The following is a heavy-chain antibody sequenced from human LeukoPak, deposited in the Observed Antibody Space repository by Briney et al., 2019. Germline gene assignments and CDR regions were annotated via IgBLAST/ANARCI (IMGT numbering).Heavy chain of an antibody. J-gene: IGHJ4*02. Sequence: ASVKVSCKASGVTFSSYAISWVRQAPGQGLERMGRIIPILGIANYAQKFQGRVTITADKSTSTAYMELSSLRSEDTAVYYCARAPSPADSSSPLWGQGTLVTVSS. D-gene: IGHD6-13*01. CDR1: GVTFSSYA. V-gene: IGHV1-69*04. CDR3: ARAPSPADSSSPL. CDR2: IIPILGIA.